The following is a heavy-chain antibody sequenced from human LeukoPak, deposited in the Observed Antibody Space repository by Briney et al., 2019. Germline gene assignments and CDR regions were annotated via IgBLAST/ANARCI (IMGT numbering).Heavy chain of an antibody. Sequence: PGGSLRLSCAASGFTFSSYAMSWVRQAPGKGLEWVSAISGSGGSTYYADSVKGRFTISRDNPKNTLYLQMNSLRAEDTAVYYCAKAKVAGAPLYYYYMDVWGKGTTVTVSS. CDR3: AKAKVAGAPLYYYYMDV. CDR2: ISGSGGST. J-gene: IGHJ6*03. V-gene: IGHV3-23*01. D-gene: IGHD7-27*01. CDR1: GFTFSSYA.